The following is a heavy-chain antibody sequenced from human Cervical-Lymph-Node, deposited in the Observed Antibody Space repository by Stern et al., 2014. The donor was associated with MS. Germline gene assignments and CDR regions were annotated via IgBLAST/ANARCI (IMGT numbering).Heavy chain of an antibody. Sequence: QVQLQQSGPGLVKPSETLSLTCTVSGGSITNYYWSWIRQPPGKGLEWIGYIYNSGSPHYNPPLKGRVTLSVDTSKHKFSLKLSSVTAADTAVYYCARDKGMFFLWGQGTLVTVSS. D-gene: IGHD2/OR15-2a*01. CDR2: IYNSGSP. V-gene: IGHV4-59*01. CDR1: GGSITNYY. J-gene: IGHJ4*01. CDR3: ARDKGMFFL.